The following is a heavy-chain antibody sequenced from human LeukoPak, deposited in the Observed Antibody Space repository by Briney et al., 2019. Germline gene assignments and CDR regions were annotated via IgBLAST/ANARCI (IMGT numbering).Heavy chain of an antibody. J-gene: IGHJ4*02. V-gene: IGHV4-34*01. CDR1: GGSFSGYY. CDR2: ISHIGTT. Sequence: PSETLSLTCAVYGGSFSGYYWNWIRQPPRKGLEWIGEISHIGTTNYSPSLKSRLTISGDKSKNHFSLKLTSVTAADTAVSYCARGRSPGYWGQGTLVTVSS. CDR3: ARGRSPGY.